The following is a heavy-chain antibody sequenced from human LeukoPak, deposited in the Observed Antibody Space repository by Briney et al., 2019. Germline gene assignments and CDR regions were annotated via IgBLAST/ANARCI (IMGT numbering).Heavy chain of an antibody. CDR2: IKQNGSEK. D-gene: IGHD6-6*01. V-gene: IGHV3-7*01. J-gene: IGHJ4*02. CDR1: GFTFTHSW. CDR3: VRALGSSSADS. Sequence: GGSLRLSCAASGFTFTHSWMSWVRQAPGKGLEWVANIKQNGSEKYYVHSVEGRFTISRDNTKNSLSLQMNSLRGEDTAVYYCVRALGSSSADSWGQGTLVTVSS.